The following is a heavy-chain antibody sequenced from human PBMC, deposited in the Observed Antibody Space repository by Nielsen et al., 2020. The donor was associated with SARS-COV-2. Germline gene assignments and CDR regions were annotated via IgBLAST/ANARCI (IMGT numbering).Heavy chain of an antibody. J-gene: IGHJ5*02. CDR3: ARGRAMVRVVRGVAGRFDP. CDR2: IYYSGST. Sequence: WLRQPPGKGLEWIGSIYYSGSTNYNPSLKSRVTISVDTSKNQFSLKLSSVTAADTAVYYCARGRAMVRVVRGVAGRFDPWGQGTLVTVSS. D-gene: IGHD3-10*01. V-gene: IGHV4-39*07.